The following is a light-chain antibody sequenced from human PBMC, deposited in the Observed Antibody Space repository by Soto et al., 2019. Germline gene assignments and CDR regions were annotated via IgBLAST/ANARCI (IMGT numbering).Light chain of an antibody. Sequence: QSVLTQPASVSGSPGQSITISCSGTSSDVGAYTSVSWYQQHPGKAPKLMIYEVSNRPSWVSNRFSGSNSANTTSLTISGLQADDEAHYYCTSYTSDHRSYVFGTGTKLTVL. CDR1: SSDVGAYTS. J-gene: IGLJ1*01. CDR3: TSYTSDHRSYV. V-gene: IGLV2-14*01. CDR2: EVS.